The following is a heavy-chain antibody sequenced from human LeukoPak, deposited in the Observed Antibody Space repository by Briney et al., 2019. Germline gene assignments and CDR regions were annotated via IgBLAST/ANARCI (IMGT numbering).Heavy chain of an antibody. CDR1: GFTFSDYY. CDR3: ATFNHAFAI. Sequence: KPGGSLRLSCAASGFTFSDYYMSWIRQAPGKGLEWLSYISSSDNTIYYADSVRGRFTISRDNAKNSLYLHMNSLRAEDTAVYYCATFNHAFAIWSQGTMVTVSS. J-gene: IGHJ3*02. V-gene: IGHV3-11*04. CDR2: ISSSDNTI.